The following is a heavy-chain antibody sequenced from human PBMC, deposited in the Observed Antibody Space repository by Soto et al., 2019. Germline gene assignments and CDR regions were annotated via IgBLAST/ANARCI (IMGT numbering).Heavy chain of an antibody. V-gene: IGHV4-34*01. J-gene: IGHJ5*02. CDR3: ARGVPYYYGSGASGWFDP. D-gene: IGHD3-10*01. CDR2: INHSGST. CDR1: GGSFSGYY. Sequence: QVQLQQWGAGLLKPSETLSLTCAVYGGSFSGYYWSWIRQPPGKGLEWIGEINHSGSTNYNPSLMSRVTLSVDTSKNQFSLELSSVTAADTAVYYCARGVPYYYGSGASGWFDPWGQGTLVTVSS.